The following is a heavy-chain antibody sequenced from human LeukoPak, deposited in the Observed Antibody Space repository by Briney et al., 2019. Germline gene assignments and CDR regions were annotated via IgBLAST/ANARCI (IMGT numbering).Heavy chain of an antibody. J-gene: IGHJ4*02. CDR1: GFTFSSYG. CDR3: ASSSVASSFDY. V-gene: IGHV3-30*03. D-gene: IGHD6-6*01. CDR2: ISYDGSNK. Sequence: GGSLRLSCAASGFTFSSYGMHWVRQAPGKGLEWVAVISYDGSNKYYADSVKGRFTISRDNSKNTLYLQMNSLRAEDTAVYYCASSSVASSFDYWGQGTLVTASS.